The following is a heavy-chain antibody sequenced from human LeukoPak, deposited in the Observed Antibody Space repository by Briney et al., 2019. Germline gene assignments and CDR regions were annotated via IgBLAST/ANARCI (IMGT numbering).Heavy chain of an antibody. J-gene: IGHJ5*02. CDR2: IYPGDSDT. CDR3: ARVGQIGSSWYNWFDP. V-gene: IGHV5-51*01. D-gene: IGHD6-13*01. CDR1: GYSFTSYW. Sequence: GESLKISCKGSGYSFTSYWIGWVRQMPGKGLEWMGIIYPGDSDTRYSPSFQGQVTTSADKSISTAYLQWSSLKASDTAMYYCARVGQIGSSWYNWFDPWGQGTLVTVSS.